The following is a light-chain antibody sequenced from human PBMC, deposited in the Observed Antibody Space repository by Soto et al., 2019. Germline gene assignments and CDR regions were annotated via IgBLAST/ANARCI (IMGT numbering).Light chain of an antibody. CDR2: VGTGGIVG. CDR3: GADHGSGSNFLVV. V-gene: IGLV9-49*01. Sequence: QSVLTQPPSASASLGASVTLTCTLSSGYSNYKVDWYQQRPGKGPRFVMRVGTGGIVGSKGDGIPDRFSVVGSGLNRYLTIKNIQEEDESDYHCGADHGSGSNFLVVFGGGTQLTVL. J-gene: IGLJ2*01. CDR1: SGYSNYK.